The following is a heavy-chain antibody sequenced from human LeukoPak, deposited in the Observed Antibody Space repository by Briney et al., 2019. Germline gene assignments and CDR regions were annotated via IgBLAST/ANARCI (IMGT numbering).Heavy chain of an antibody. D-gene: IGHD1-26*01. CDR2: ISGGGGST. CDR3: AKGGKWDVTPFDY. V-gene: IGHV3-23*01. J-gene: IGHJ4*02. Sequence: GGSLRLSCAASGLTFTSYSMNWVRQAPGKGLEWVSTISGGGGSTYYADSVKGRFTISRDNSKNTLYLQVNSLRAEDTTVYYCAKGGKWDVTPFDYWGQGTLVTVSS. CDR1: GLTFTSYS.